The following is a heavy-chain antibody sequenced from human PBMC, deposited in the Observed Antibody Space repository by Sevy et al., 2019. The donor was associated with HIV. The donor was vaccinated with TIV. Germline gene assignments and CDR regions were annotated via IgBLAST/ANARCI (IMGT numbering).Heavy chain of an antibody. CDR3: AKALNPALESMLEVNLRSLKGFDV. CDR2: ISGPGYGT. V-gene: IGHV3-23*01. J-gene: IGHJ3*01. CDR1: GFTFNTHA. D-gene: IGHD3-22*01. Sequence: GGSLRLSCAVSGFTFNTHAMNWVRQAPGKGLEWVSVISGPGYGTNYADSVKGRFTISRDNSKNTLFLQMNSLRDDDTAVYYCAKALNPALESMLEVNLRSLKGFDVWGQGTMVTVSS.